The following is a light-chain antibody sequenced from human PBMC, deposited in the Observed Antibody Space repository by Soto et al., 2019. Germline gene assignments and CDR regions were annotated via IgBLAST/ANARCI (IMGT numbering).Light chain of an antibody. V-gene: IGLV2-11*01. J-gene: IGLJ1*01. CDR3: CSHAGSYTYV. Sequence: QSALTQPRSVSGSPGQSVAISCTGTSSDVGGYNYVSWYQRHPGKAPKVMIYEVSKRPSGVPDRFSGSKSGNTASLTISGLQAEDEGDYYCCSHAGSYTYVFGTGTKLTV. CDR2: EVS. CDR1: SSDVGGYNY.